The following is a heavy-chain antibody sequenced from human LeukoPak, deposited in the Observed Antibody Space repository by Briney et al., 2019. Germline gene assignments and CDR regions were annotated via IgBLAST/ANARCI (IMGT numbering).Heavy chain of an antibody. D-gene: IGHD1-26*01. J-gene: IGHJ4*02. Sequence: EASVKVSCKASGYTFTSYGISWVRQAPGQGLEWMGWISAYNGNTNYAQKFQGRVTMTTDTSTSTAYMELRSLRSDDTAVYYCAREALPPPGIVGAGGYFDYWGQGTLVTVSS. CDR1: GYTFTSYG. CDR3: AREALPPPGIVGAGGYFDY. CDR2: ISAYNGNT. V-gene: IGHV1-18*01.